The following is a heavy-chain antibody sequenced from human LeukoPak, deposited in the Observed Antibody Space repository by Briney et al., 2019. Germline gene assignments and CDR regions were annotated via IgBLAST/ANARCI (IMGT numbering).Heavy chain of an antibody. V-gene: IGHV3-23*01. CDR3: AKDIPISGSYFH. CDR2: ISGNGNT. D-gene: IGHD3-10*01. J-gene: IGHJ4*02. Sequence: QAGGSLRLSCAASGFTFSSYAMSWVRQAPGKGLEWVSAISGNGNTFYADSVKGRFTISRDNSKNTLYLQMNNLRAEDTAIYYCAKDIPISGSYFHWGQGTLVTVSS. CDR1: GFTFSSYA.